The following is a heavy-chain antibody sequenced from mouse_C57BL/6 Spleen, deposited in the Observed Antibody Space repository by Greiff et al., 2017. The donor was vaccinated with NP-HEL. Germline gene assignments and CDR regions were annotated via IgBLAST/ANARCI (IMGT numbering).Heavy chain of an antibody. D-gene: IGHD3-2*02. V-gene: IGHV1-69*01. CDR2: IDPSDSYT. CDR3: ARVDSSGYSWFAY. J-gene: IGHJ3*01. CDR1: GYTFTSYW. Sequence: QVQLQQSGAELVMPGASVKLSCKASGYTFTSYWMHWVKQRPGQGLEWIGEIDPSDSYTTYNQKFTGKSTLTVDKSSSTAYMQLSSLTSEDSAVYYCARVDSSGYSWFAYWGQGTLVTVSA.